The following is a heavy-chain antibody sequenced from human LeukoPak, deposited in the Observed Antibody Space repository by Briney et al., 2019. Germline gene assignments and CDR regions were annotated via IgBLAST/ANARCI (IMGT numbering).Heavy chain of an antibody. CDR1: GFTFSGFS. CDR3: ARKIDY. CDR2: IKQDGSER. V-gene: IGHV3-7*03. J-gene: IGHJ4*02. Sequence: GGSLRLSCAASGFTFSGFSMSWVRQSPTKGLEWVANIKQDGSERYYVDSVKGRFTISRDNAKNSLSLQMNNLRAEDTAVYYCARKIDYWGQGTLVTVSS.